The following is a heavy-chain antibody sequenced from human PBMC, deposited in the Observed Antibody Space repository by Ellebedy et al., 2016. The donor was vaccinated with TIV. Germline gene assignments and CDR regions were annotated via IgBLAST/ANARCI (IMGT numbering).Heavy chain of an antibody. Sequence: MPSETLSLTCTVSGGSMTTNESYWGWIRQPPGKGLEWIGSTHFGGATYYNPSLGSRITISIDTSENQFFLRLASVTAADTALYYCASHRGFYSGWTFDYWGLGTLVTVSS. CDR1: GGSMTTNESY. J-gene: IGHJ4*01. CDR2: THFGGAT. CDR3: ASHRGFYSGWTFDY. V-gene: IGHV4-39*07. D-gene: IGHD6-19*01.